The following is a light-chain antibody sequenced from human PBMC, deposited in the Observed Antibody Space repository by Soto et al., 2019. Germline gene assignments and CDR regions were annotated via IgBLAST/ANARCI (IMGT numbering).Light chain of an antibody. CDR2: KAS. CDR1: QTISTW. Sequence: IPMTQSPSTLSASVGDRVTFTCRASQTISTWLAWYQQKPGEAPKLLIYKASTLEVGVPSRFSASGSGTEFTLTINALQPADFATYYCQHYYSYPWTFGQGNKV. J-gene: IGKJ1*01. CDR3: QHYYSYPWT. V-gene: IGKV1-5*03.